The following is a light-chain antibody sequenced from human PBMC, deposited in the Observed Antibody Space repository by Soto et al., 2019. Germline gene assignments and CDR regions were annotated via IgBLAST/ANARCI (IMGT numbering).Light chain of an antibody. J-gene: IGKJ5*01. CDR3: QQRNVWPPVT. Sequence: EIVLTQSPGTLSSSPGERATLSCRASPSVTNFLAWYQQKPGQAPRLLIYGAFNRATGIPARFSGSGSGTDFTLTISSLEPEDSAVYYCQQRNVWPPVTFGQGTRLEIK. V-gene: IGKV3-11*01. CDR1: PSVTNF. CDR2: GAF.